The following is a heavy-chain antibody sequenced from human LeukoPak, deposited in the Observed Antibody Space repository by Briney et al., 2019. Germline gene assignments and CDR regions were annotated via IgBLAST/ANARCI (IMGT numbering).Heavy chain of an antibody. CDR1: GFSFSSYT. CDR3: AKDLGYCSSFSCPFDY. Sequence: GGSLRLSCAVSGFSFSSYTMSWVRQAPGKGLEWVSAISGGGGSTYYADCVKGRFTISRDNSKNTLFLQMNSLRAEDTAVYYCAKDLGYCSSFSCPFDYWGQGTPVTVSS. D-gene: IGHD2-2*01. V-gene: IGHV3-23*01. J-gene: IGHJ4*02. CDR2: ISGGGGST.